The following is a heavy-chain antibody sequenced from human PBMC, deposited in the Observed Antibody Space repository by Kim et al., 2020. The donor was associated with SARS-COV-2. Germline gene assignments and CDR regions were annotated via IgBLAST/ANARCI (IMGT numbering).Heavy chain of an antibody. Sequence: GGSLRLSCAASGFSFSTYWMHWVRQAPRKGPVWVSRINTDGSNIAYADSVRGRFTISRDNAKNTLYLQMHSLRADDTAVYYCATHALQSISWYALDVWGQGTTFTVCS. V-gene: IGHV3-74*01. D-gene: IGHD6-13*01. CDR3: ATHALQSISWYALDV. CDR1: GFSFSTYW. J-gene: IGHJ6*02. CDR2: INTDGSNI.